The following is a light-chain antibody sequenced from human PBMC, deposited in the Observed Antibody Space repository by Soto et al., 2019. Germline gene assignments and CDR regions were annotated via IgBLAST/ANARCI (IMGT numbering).Light chain of an antibody. V-gene: IGLV2-14*01. CDR2: DVS. CDR1: SSDVGCYNY. CDR3: SSYTGSGTHVV. J-gene: IGLJ2*01. Sequence: QSALTQPASVSGSPGQSITISCTGTSSDVGCYNYVSWYQQHPGKAPKLMIYDVSNRPSGVSDRFSGSKSGNTASLTISGLQAEDEADYYCSSYTGSGTHVVFGGGTTLTVL.